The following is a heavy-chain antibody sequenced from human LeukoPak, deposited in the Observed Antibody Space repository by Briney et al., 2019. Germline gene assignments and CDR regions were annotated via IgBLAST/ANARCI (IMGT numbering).Heavy chain of an antibody. Sequence: ASVKVSCKASGYIFTSYYIHWVRQAPGQGLEWMGVINPSGDTTTYAQKFQGRVTMTRDMSTSTVYMELSSLRSEDTAVYYCARDNGVSCSGGSCYGSWYFDLWGRGTLVTVSS. D-gene: IGHD2-15*01. V-gene: IGHV1-46*01. CDR2: INPSGDTT. CDR1: GYIFTSYY. CDR3: ARDNGVSCSGGSCYGSWYFDL. J-gene: IGHJ2*01.